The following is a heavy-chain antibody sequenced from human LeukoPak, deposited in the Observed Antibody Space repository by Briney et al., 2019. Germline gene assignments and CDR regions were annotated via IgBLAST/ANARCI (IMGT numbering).Heavy chain of an antibody. CDR2: INPNSGGT. CDR1: GYTFTGYY. D-gene: IGHD3-10*01. J-gene: IGHJ4*02. V-gene: IGHV1-2*04. CDR3: ARDKGEDYYGSGSFLTYYFDY. Sequence: ASVKVSCKASGYTFTGYYMHWVRQAPGQGLEWMGWINPNSGGTNYAQKFQGWVTMTRDTSISTAYVELSRLRSDDTAVYYCARDKGEDYYGSGSFLTYYFDYWGRGTLVTVSS.